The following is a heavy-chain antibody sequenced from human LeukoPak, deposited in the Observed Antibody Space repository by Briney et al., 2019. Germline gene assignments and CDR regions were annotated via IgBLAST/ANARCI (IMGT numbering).Heavy chain of an antibody. CDR1: GGSMNNYY. D-gene: IGHD2/OR15-2a*01. V-gene: IGHV4-59*08. J-gene: IGHJ4*02. CDR2: ISDIGSI. CDR3: AGHHPRNTVDF. Sequence: SETLSLTCTVSGGSMNNYYWSWIRQPPVKGLEWIAYISDIGSINYNPSLKSRVTISLDTSKNQFSLKLSSVTAADTAVYYCAGHHPRNTVDFWGQGTLVTVSS.